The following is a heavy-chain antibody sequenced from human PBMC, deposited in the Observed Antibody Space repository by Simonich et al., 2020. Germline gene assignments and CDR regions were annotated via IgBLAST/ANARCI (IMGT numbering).Heavy chain of an antibody. D-gene: IGHD1-1*01. CDR1: GYTFTSYG. J-gene: IGHJ3*02. CDR2: ISAYNGHT. V-gene: IGHV1-18*01. CDR3: ARSTTGTTAFDI. Sequence: QVQLVQSGAEVKKPGASVKVSCKASGYTFTSYGISWVRQAPGQGLEWMGWISAYNGHTNYAQKLKVRVTMTTDTSTSTAYMELRSLSSDDPAVYYCARSTTGTTAFDIWGQGTMVTVSS.